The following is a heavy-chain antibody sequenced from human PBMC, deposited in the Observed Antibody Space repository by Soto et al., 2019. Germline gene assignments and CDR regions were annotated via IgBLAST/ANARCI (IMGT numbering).Heavy chain of an antibody. V-gene: IGHV4-4*07. Sequence: SETLYLTCTVSGGSMFSYYWSWIRQPAGKGLEWIARIYGSGGTNYNPSLKSRVTMSLDTSKNKFSLRLTSVTAADTAVYYCAREGASSYASRHFDNWGPGTLVTVSS. J-gene: IGHJ4*02. CDR2: IYGSGGT. D-gene: IGHD3-16*01. CDR3: AREGASSYASRHFDN. CDR1: GGSMFSYY.